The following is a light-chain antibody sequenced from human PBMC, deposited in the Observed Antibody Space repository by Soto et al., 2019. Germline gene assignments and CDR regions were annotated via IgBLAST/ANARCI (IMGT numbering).Light chain of an antibody. CDR3: QCYYNSPF. J-gene: IGKJ3*01. V-gene: IGKV3-20*01. CDR1: QSVASRD. Sequence: EIVLTQSPGTLSLSPGERAALSCRASQSVASRDLAWYQQKPGQAPRLLIYSASSRATGIPERFGGSGSGTYFTLTISSLEPEDFAVYYCQCYYNSPFFGPGTKVDIK. CDR2: SAS.